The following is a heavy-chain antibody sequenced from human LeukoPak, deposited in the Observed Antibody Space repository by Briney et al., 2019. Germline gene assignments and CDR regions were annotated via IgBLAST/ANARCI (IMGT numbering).Heavy chain of an antibody. D-gene: IGHD3-9*01. CDR1: GFNVILNH. CDR3: ARGDWDHWCFDL. Sequence: GGSLRLSGAAIGFNVILNHMSWVRQAPGKGLEWVSVIYTDRSTDYADSVKARFTISRDNSMNTVNLQMNNLRAEDPAVYYCARGDWDHWCFDLWGRGTLVTVSS. CDR2: IYTDRST. J-gene: IGHJ2*01. V-gene: IGHV3-53*01.